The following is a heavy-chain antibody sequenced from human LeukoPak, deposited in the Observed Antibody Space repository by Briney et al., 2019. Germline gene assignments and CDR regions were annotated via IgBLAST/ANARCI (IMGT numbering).Heavy chain of an antibody. CDR2: INPNIGDT. V-gene: IGHV1-2*02. CDR1: GYSFTGHY. Sequence: ASVKVSCKASGYSFTGHYMHWVRQAPGQGLEWMGWINPNIGDTMYAQKFQGRVTMTRDTSLSIAYMELNSLRSDDTAIYYCARDVNDIFTGYDYWGQGTLVAVSS. D-gene: IGHD3-9*01. CDR3: ARDVNDIFTGYDY. J-gene: IGHJ4*02.